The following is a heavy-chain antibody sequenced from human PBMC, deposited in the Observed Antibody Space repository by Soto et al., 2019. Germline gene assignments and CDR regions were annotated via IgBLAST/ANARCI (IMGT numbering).Heavy chain of an antibody. CDR3: AKGHEYYDSKPESKSYYYYGMDV. CDR1: GFTFSSYG. V-gene: IGHV3-30*18. J-gene: IGHJ6*02. D-gene: IGHD3-22*01. Sequence: QVQLVESGGGVVQPGRSLRLSCAASGFTFSSYGMHWVRQAPGKGLEWVAVISYDGSNKYYADSVKGRFTISRDNSKNPLYLQMNSLRAEDTAVYYCAKGHEYYDSKPESKSYYYYGMDVWGQGTTVTVSS. CDR2: ISYDGSNK.